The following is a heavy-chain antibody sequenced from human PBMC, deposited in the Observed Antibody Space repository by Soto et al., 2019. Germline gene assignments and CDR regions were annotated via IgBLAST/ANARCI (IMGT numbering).Heavy chain of an antibody. J-gene: IGHJ6*02. D-gene: IGHD3-9*01. CDR2: INHSGST. V-gene: IGHV4-34*01. Sequence: SETLSLTCAVYGGSFSGYYWSWIRQPPGKGLEWIGEINHSGSTNYNPSLKSRVTISVDTSKNQFSLKLSSVTAADTAVYYCARADYDILTGYYNPYYYYGMDVWGQGTTVTVSS. CDR3: ARADYDILTGYYNPYYYYGMDV. CDR1: GGSFSGYY.